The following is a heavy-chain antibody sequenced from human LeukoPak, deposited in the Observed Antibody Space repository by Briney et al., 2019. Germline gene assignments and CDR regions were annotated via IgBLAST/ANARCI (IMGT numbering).Heavy chain of an antibody. CDR1: GGSFSGYY. CDR2: INHSGST. D-gene: IGHD3-16*02. V-gene: IGHV4-34*01. Sequence: SETLSLTCAVYGGSFSGYYWSWIRQPPGKGLEWIGEINHSGSTNYNPSLKSRVTISVDTSKNQFSLKLCSVTAADTAVYYCARGGYDYVWGSYRTSLDYWGQGTLVTVSS. CDR3: ARGGYDYVWGSYRTSLDY. J-gene: IGHJ4*02.